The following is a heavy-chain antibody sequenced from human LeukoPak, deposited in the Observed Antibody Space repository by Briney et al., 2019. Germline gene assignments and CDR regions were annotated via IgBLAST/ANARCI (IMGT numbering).Heavy chain of an antibody. CDR1: GFTFSSYA. CDR3: AKDLLVEYSSSSPPEYFQH. V-gene: IGHV3-23*01. D-gene: IGHD6-6*01. J-gene: IGHJ1*01. Sequence: PGGSLRLSCAASGFTFSSYAMSWVRQAPGKGLEWVSAISGSGGSTYYADSVKGRFTISRDNSKNTLYLQMNSLRAEDTAVYYCAKDLLVEYSSSSPPEYFQHWGQGTLVTVSS. CDR2: ISGSGGST.